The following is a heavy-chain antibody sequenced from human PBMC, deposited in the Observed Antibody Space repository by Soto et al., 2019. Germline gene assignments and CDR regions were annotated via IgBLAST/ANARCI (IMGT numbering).Heavy chain of an antibody. J-gene: IGHJ3*01. CDR3: TKEKSVMNSGYDAFDL. CDR2: IKSGGSFT. V-gene: IGHV3-48*03. Sequence: EAKLEESGGGLIEPGGSLRLSCAASGFSFSAFEMNWVRQAPGEGPEWVAHIKSGGSFTLYAASVKGRFTISRDDADNSLYLQMNRLRAEDTALYYCTKEKSVMNSGYDAFDLWGRGTMVTVSS. D-gene: IGHD5-12*01. CDR1: GFSFSAFE.